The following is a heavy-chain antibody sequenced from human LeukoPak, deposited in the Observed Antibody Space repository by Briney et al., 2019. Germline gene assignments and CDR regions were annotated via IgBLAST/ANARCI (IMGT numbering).Heavy chain of an antibody. CDR1: GFTFSDYS. J-gene: IGHJ4*02. Sequence: GGSLRLSCVTTGFTFSDYSMNWVRQAPGKGLEWISYITASGDNINYADSVRGRFTISRDNAKNSLYLQMNSLRDDDTAVYYCARGEHRSAWLIDYWGQGTLVTVSS. D-gene: IGHD1/OR15-1a*01. V-gene: IGHV3-48*02. CDR2: ITASGDNI. CDR3: ARGEHRSAWLIDY.